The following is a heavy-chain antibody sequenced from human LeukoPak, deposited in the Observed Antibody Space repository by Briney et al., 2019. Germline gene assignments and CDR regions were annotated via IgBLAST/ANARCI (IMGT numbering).Heavy chain of an antibody. CDR2: IRSDTSYT. CDR3: ARDQNEEVNAPYYFDS. D-gene: IGHD2-8*01. J-gene: IGHJ4*02. Sequence: GGSLRLSCVASGFTFSRYSMNWVRQAPGKGLEWVSFIRSDTSYTYHADPVKGRFTVSRDNTKNTLYLQMSSLRAEDTAVYYRARDQNEEVNAPYYFDSWGQGTLVTVSS. CDR1: GFTFSRYS. V-gene: IGHV3-21*01.